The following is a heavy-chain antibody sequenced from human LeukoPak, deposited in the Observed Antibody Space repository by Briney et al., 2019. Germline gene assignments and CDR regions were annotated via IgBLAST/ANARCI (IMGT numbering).Heavy chain of an antibody. Sequence: GASVKVSCKASGYTFTSYDINGVRQATGQGLEWMGWMNPNSGNTGYAQKFQGRVTMTRNTSISTAYMELSSLRSEDTAVYYCARGWEQWLVLRYYYMDVWGKGTTVTVSS. J-gene: IGHJ6*03. CDR2: MNPNSGNT. CDR1: GYTFTSYD. V-gene: IGHV1-8*01. CDR3: ARGWEQWLVLRYYYMDV. D-gene: IGHD6-19*01.